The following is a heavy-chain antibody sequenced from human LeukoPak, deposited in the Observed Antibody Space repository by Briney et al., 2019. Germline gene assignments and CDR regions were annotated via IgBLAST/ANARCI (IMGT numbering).Heavy chain of an antibody. Sequence: SETLSLTCTGSGGSIRTGDYYWSWIRQPPGKGLECIGNIYFSGDTSYNPSLKSRLTISLDTSKNHFSLPLPSVTAAATAFYYCATRHFYYYGSGTYPARFDYWGQGILATVSS. CDR2: IYFSGDT. CDR1: GGSIRTGDYY. V-gene: IGHV4-30-4*01. J-gene: IGHJ4*02. CDR3: ATRHFYYYGSGTYPARFDY. D-gene: IGHD3-10*01.